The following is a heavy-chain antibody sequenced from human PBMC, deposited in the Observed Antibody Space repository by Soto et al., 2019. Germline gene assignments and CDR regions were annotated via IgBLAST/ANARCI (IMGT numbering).Heavy chain of an antibody. V-gene: IGHV4-30-2*01. J-gene: IGHJ5*02. CDR1: GGSISSGGYS. D-gene: IGHD4-17*01. CDR3: ASCNFDYGDYVGGWFDP. Sequence: QLQLQESGSGLVKPSQTLSLTCAVSGGSISSGGYSWRWIRQPPGKGLEWIGYIYHSGSTYYNPSLKSRVTISVDRSKNQFSLKLSSVTAADTAVYYCASCNFDYGDYVGGWFDPWGQGTLVTVSS. CDR2: IYHSGST.